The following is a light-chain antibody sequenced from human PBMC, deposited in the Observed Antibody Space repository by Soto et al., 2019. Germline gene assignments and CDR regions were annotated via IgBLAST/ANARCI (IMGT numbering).Light chain of an antibody. CDR2: DVS. CDR1: SSDVGGYNY. CDR3: SSYTSSSTSDYV. Sequence: QSVLTQPDSVSGSPGQSITISCTGTSSDVGGYNYVSWYQQHPDKAPKLMIYDVSNRPSGVSNRFSGSKSGNTASLTISGLQAEDEADYYCSSYTSSSTSDYVFGTGTKVTVL. J-gene: IGLJ1*01. V-gene: IGLV2-14*01.